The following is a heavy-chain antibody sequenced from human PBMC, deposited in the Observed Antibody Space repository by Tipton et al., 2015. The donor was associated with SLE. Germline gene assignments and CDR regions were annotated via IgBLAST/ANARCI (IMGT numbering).Heavy chain of an antibody. CDR2: ISYDGSRK. CDR3: AGELVDAFDI. J-gene: IGHJ3*02. Sequence: SLRLSCAASGFTFNSYLMHWVRQAPGKGLEWVAVISYDGSRKYYADSVKGRFTISRDNSKNTLYLQMDSLKDEDTAVYYCAGELVDAFDIWGQGTMVTVST. V-gene: IGHV3-30*04. CDR1: GFTFNSYL.